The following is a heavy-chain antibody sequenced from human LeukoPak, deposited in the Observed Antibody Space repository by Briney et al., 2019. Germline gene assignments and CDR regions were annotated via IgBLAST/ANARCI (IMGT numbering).Heavy chain of an antibody. CDR3: ARRVNNWFDP. V-gene: IGHV5-51*01. D-gene: IGHD3-10*01. J-gene: IGHJ5*02. CDR1: GYTFTSYG. Sequence: KVSCKASGYTFTSYGISWVRQAPGQGLEWMGIIYPGDSDTRYSPSFQGQVIISVDKSISTAYLQWSSLKASDTAMYYCARRVNNWFDPWGQGTLVTVSS. CDR2: IYPGDSDT.